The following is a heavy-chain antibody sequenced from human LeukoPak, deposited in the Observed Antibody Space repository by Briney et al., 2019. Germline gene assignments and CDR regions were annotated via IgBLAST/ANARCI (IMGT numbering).Heavy chain of an antibody. CDR1: GFTFSSYA. Sequence: GGSLRLSCAASGFTFSSYAMSWVRQAPGKGLEWVSAISGSGGSTYYADSVKGRFTISRDNSKNTLYLQMNSLRAEDTAVYYCAKDPLAGSYSLTFDYWGQGTLVTVSS. D-gene: IGHD3-10*01. V-gene: IGHV3-23*01. CDR3: AKDPLAGSYSLTFDY. J-gene: IGHJ4*02. CDR2: ISGSGGST.